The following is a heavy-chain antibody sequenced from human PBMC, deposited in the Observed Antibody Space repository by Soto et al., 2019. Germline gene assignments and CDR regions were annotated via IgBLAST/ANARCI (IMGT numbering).Heavy chain of an antibody. CDR2: ISGSGGST. CDR1: GFTFSSYA. V-gene: IGHV3-23*01. Sequence: GGSLRLSCAASGFTFSSYAMSWVRQAPGKGLEWVSAISGSGGSTYYADSVKGRFTISRDNSKNTLYLQMNSLRSDDTAVYYCARDRGPIAVAGTGFDYWGQGTLVTVSS. J-gene: IGHJ4*02. CDR3: ARDRGPIAVAGTGFDY. D-gene: IGHD6-19*01.